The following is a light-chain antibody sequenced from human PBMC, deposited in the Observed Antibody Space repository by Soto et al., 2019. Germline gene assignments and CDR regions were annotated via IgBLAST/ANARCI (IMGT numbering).Light chain of an antibody. Sequence: ELVFTQSPASLCVSPGERVTLSCRASQNIRNNLAWYQQKPGQSPRLLISGASTREAGVPGRFSGSGSGTEFTLIISSLQSEDFAIYYCQQYNNWPPWTFGQGTKVDIK. CDR2: GAS. V-gene: IGKV3-15*01. CDR3: QQYNNWPPWT. J-gene: IGKJ1*01. CDR1: QNIRNN.